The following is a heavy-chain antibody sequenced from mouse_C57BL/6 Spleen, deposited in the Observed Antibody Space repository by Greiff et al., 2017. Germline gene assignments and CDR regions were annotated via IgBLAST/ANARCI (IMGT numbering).Heavy chain of an antibody. Sequence: QVHVKQPGAELVMPGASVKLSCKASGYTFTSYWMHWVKQRPGQGLEWIGEIDPSDSYTNYNQTFKGKSTLTVDKSSSTAYMQLSSLTSEDSAVYYCARIGSSHWYFDVWGTGTTVTGSS. J-gene: IGHJ1*03. CDR3: ARIGSSHWYFDV. V-gene: IGHV1-69*01. D-gene: IGHD1-1*01. CDR1: GYTFTSYW. CDR2: IDPSDSYT.